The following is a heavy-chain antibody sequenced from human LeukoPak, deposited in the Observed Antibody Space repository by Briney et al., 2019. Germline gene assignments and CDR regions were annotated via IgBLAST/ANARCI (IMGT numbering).Heavy chain of an antibody. CDR1: GGSISSSSYH. V-gene: IGHV4-39*01. J-gene: IGHJ4*02. D-gene: IGHD3-10*01. CDR3: ATRYGSGTYPRYYFDS. Sequence: PSETLFLTCTVSGGSISSSSYHWGWIRQPPGKGLEWIGTIYSSGSSYYNPSLKSRLTISVDTSRNQFSLKLSSVTASDTAVYYCATRYGSGTYPRYYFDSWGQGTLVTVSS. CDR2: IYSSGSS.